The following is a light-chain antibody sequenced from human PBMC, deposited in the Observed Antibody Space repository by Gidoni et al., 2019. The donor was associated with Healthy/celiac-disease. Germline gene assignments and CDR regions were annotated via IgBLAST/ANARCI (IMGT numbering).Light chain of an antibody. CDR3: QPYNSYPLT. Sequence: DIQMTQSPSTLSASVGDRVTITCRASQSISSWLAWYQQKPGKAPKLLIYDASSLESWVPSRFSGSGSGTEFTLTISSLQPDDFATYYCQPYNSYPLTFXGXTKVEIK. J-gene: IGKJ4*01. CDR2: DAS. CDR1: QSISSW. V-gene: IGKV1-5*01.